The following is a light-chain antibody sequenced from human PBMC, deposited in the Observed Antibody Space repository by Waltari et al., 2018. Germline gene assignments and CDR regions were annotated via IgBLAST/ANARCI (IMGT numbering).Light chain of an antibody. Sequence: QSALTQPTSVSGSPGQSITISCTGTSRDVGFYNYVSWYQQYPGKVPQLLIYDVSDRRSGVSSRFSGSKSGNTASLTISGLQADDEADYYCNSYTGSSSWVCGGGTKVTVL. J-gene: IGLJ3*02. CDR1: SRDVGFYNY. V-gene: IGLV2-14*01. CDR3: NSYTGSSSWV. CDR2: DVS.